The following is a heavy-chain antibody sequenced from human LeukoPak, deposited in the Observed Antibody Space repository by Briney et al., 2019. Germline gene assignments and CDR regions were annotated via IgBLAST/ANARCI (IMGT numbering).Heavy chain of an antibody. Sequence: GGSLRLSCAASGFTFSSYWMNWVRQAPGSGLEWVANIKYDGREKYYVDSVKGRFTISRDNAKNSLYLQMNSLRVEDTAVYYCARDGILEWLLGWGQGTLVTVSS. J-gene: IGHJ4*02. V-gene: IGHV3-7*01. CDR2: IKYDGREK. CDR3: ARDGILEWLLG. D-gene: IGHD3-3*01. CDR1: GFTFSSYW.